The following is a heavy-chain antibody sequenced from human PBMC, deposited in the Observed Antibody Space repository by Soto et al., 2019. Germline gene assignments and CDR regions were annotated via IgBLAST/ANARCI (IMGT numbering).Heavy chain of an antibody. V-gene: IGHV4-59*01. Sequence: QVQLQESGPGLVKPSETLSLMCTVSGGSIHSYYWSWLRQPPGKGLEWMGYISYNGITNYNPSFKSRVTISVDTSKNQFSLKLSSVTAADTAVYYCARHGGMTIEARPGKYFDPWGQGTLVTVSS. CDR2: ISYNGIT. D-gene: IGHD6-6*01. CDR3: ARHGGMTIEARPGKYFDP. J-gene: IGHJ5*02. CDR1: GGSIHSYY.